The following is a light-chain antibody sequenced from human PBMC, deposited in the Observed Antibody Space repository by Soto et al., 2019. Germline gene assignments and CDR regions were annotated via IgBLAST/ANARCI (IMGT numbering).Light chain of an antibody. Sequence: DIQMTQSPSTLSGSVGDSVTITCRASQTISSWLAWYQQKPGKAPKLLIYKASSLESGVPSRFSGRGSGTEFTLTLCSLQADDFATYYCQQHNSFSITFGQRTRLEIK. CDR2: KAS. J-gene: IGKJ5*01. V-gene: IGKV1-5*03. CDR3: QQHNSFSIT. CDR1: QTISSW.